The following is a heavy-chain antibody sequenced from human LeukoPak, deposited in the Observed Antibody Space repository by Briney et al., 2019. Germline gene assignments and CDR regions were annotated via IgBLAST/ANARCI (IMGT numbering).Heavy chain of an antibody. Sequence: PSETLSLTCAVYGGSFSIYYWSWIRQPPGKGLEWIAEINHSESTNYNPSLKGRVTISVDTSKNQVSLKLNSVTAADTAVYYCARGLGGGNSVYFDLWGRGTLVTVSS. CDR3: ARGLGGGNSVYFDL. CDR2: INHSEST. CDR1: GGSFSIYY. J-gene: IGHJ2*01. D-gene: IGHD4-23*01. V-gene: IGHV4-34*01.